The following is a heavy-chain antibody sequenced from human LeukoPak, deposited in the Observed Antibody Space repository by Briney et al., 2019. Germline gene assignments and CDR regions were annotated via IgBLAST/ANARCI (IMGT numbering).Heavy chain of an antibody. D-gene: IGHD1-14*01. CDR2: ISYDGSNK. CDR1: GFTFSSYG. CDR3: AKAISGRRLAFDY. J-gene: IGHJ4*02. V-gene: IGHV3-30*18. Sequence: PGGSLRLSCAASGFTFSSYGMHWVRQSPGKGREWVAVISYDGSNKYYDDSVQGRFTISRDNSKHTLYLQMNSLRAEATALYYSAKAISGRRLAFDYWGQGTLVPVSS.